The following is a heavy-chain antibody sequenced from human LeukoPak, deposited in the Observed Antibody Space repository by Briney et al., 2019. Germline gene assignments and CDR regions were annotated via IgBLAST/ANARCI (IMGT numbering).Heavy chain of an antibody. CDR2: IWYDGSNK. Sequence: QSGGSLRLSCAASGFTFSSYGMHWVRQAPGKGLEWVAVIWYDGSNKYYADSVKGRFTISRDNSKNTLYLQMNSLRAEDTAVYYCARYITMIVAGLGYWGQGTLVTVSS. CDR3: ARYITMIVAGLGY. CDR1: GFTFSSYG. V-gene: IGHV3-33*01. J-gene: IGHJ4*02. D-gene: IGHD3-22*01.